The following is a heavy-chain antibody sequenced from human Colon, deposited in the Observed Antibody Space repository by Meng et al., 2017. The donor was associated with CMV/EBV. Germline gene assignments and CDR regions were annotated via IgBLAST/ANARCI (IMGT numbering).Heavy chain of an antibody. CDR1: GFTFSTYA. CDR2: ISGSGGGT. J-gene: IGHJ4*02. D-gene: IGHD3-10*01. Sequence: GGSLRLSCAASGFTFSTYAMNWVRQAPGKGLEWVTAISGSGGGTDYADAVKGRFTISRDNSKNTLYLQMNSLRVEDTAVYYCASRPHYSSGSYQVYWGQGTLVTVSS. V-gene: IGHV3-23*01. CDR3: ASRPHYSSGSYQVY.